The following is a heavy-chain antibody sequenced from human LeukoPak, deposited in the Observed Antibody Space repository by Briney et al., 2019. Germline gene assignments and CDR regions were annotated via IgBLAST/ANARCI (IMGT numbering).Heavy chain of an antibody. V-gene: IGHV4-59*12. J-gene: IGHJ4*02. CDR1: GGSISSYY. Sequence: EPSETLSLTCTVSGGSISSYYWSWIRQPPGKGLEWIGNIFYSGSPNYNPSLKSRVTTSFDTSKNQFSLKLSFVTAADTAVYYCARAYGSGRDHFDYWGQGTLVTVSS. CDR3: ARAYGSGRDHFDY. D-gene: IGHD3-10*01. CDR2: IFYSGSP.